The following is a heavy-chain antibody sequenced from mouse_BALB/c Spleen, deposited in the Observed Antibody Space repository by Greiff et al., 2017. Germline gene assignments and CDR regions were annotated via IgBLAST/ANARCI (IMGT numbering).Heavy chain of an antibody. CDR3: ARGIYYGNYGEFAY. Sequence: QVQLQQSGAELVRPGVSVKISCKGSGYTFTDYAMHWVKQSHAKSLEWIGVISTYYGDASYNQKFKGKATMTVDKSSSTAYMELARLTSEDSAIYYCARGIYYGNYGEFAYWGQGTLVTVSA. D-gene: IGHD2-1*01. J-gene: IGHJ3*01. CDR1: GYTFTDYA. V-gene: IGHV1S137*01. CDR2: ISTYYGDA.